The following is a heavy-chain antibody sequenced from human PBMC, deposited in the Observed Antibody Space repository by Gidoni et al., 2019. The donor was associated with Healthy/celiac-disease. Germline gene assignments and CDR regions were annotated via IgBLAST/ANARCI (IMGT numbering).Heavy chain of an antibody. CDR3: ARDCGGVRGDISC. CDR2: IYSGGST. CDR1: GFTVSSNY. J-gene: IGHJ4*02. Sequence: EVQLVESGGGLVQPGGSLRLSCAASGFTVSSNYMSWVRQAPGKGLEWVSVIYSGGSTDYADSVKGRFTISRDNSKNTLYLQMNSLRAEDTAVYYCARDCGGVRGDISCWGQGTLVTVSS. D-gene: IGHD3-10*01. V-gene: IGHV3-66*01.